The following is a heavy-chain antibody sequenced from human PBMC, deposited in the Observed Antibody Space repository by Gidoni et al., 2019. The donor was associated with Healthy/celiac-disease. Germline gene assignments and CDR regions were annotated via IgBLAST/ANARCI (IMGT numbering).Heavy chain of an antibody. CDR3: ARDRGATVTTVYYFDH. Sequence: QVQLVQSGAEVKKPGSSVKVSCKASGGTFSSYAISWVRQAPGQGLEWMGGIIPILGTANYAKKVQGRVKITADETTSTAYMGLRSLRSEDTAVYYCARDRGATVTTVYYFDHRGQGNLVTVSS. J-gene: IGHJ4*02. CDR2: IIPILGTA. V-gene: IGHV1-69*01. D-gene: IGHD4-17*01. CDR1: GGTFSSYA.